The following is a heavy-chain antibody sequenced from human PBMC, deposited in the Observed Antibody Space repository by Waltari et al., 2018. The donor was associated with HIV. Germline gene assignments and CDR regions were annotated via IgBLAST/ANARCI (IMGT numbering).Heavy chain of an antibody. CDR2: IHYSGST. Sequence: QVQLQESGPGLVKPSETLSLTCTVSGGSISSYSWSWIRQPPGKGLEWIGYIHYSGSTNYNPSLKSRVTILVDTSKNQLSLKVSSVTAADTAVYYCARIRKNDFWSGYYYFDYWGQGILVTVSS. CDR3: ARIRKNDFWSGYYYFDY. V-gene: IGHV4-59*01. J-gene: IGHJ4*02. D-gene: IGHD3-3*01. CDR1: GGSISSYS.